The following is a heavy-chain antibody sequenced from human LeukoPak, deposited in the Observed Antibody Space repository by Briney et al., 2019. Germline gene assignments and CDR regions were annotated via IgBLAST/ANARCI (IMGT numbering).Heavy chain of an antibody. CDR3: EVYCSSTSCYQDFDY. CDR1: GFTFSDYF. V-gene: IGHV3-11*06. J-gene: IGHJ4*02. CDR2: ISSSSSYT. D-gene: IGHD2-2*01. Sequence: PGGSLRLSSAASGFTFSDYFMSWIRQAPGKGLDWVSYISSSSSYTNYADSVKGRFTISRDNAKNSLYLQMNSLRAEDTAVYYCEVYCSSTSCYQDFDYWGQGTLVTVSS.